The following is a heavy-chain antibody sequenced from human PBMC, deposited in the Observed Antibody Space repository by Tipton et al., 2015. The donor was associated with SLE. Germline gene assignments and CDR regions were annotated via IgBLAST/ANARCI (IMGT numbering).Heavy chain of an antibody. CDR3: ATSSYSYGSGTYYFDY. D-gene: IGHD3-10*01. Sequence: TLSLTCNVSGGSINSHYWSWIRQPPGKGLEWIGRVYTTGNTNYNPSLKSRVTMSVDASKNQFSLNLTSVTAADTAVYFCATSSYSYGSGTYYFDYWGQGALVSVSS. CDR1: GGSINSHY. J-gene: IGHJ4*02. CDR2: VYTTGNT. V-gene: IGHV4-4*07.